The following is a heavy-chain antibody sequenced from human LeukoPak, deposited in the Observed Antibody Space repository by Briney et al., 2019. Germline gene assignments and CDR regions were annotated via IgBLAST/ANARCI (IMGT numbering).Heavy chain of an antibody. Sequence: SETLSLTCTVSGGSMNSGEYYWSWIRQPPGKGLEWIGYIYYSGSTYYNPSLKSRVTISVDTSKNQFSLKLSSVSAADTAVYYCARQQIRRSGGGYYYGMDVWGKGTTVTVSS. V-gene: IGHV4-30-4*01. CDR1: GGSMNSGEYY. CDR2: IYYSGST. J-gene: IGHJ6*04. CDR3: ARQQIRRSGGGYYYGMDV. D-gene: IGHD3-10*01.